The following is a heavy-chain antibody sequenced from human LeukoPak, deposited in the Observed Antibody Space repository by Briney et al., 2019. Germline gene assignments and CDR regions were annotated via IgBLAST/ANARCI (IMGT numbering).Heavy chain of an antibody. CDR1: GGSISSSTYY. CDR3: ARLHVAYGDTDAFDI. CDR2: IYYSGST. V-gene: IGHV4-39*07. D-gene: IGHD4-17*01. J-gene: IGHJ3*02. Sequence: PSETLSLTCTVSGGSISSSTYYWGWIRQPPGKGLEWIGSIYYSGSTYYSPSLKSRVTISVDTSKNQFSLKLSSVTAADTAVYYCARLHVAYGDTDAFDIWGQGTMVTVSS.